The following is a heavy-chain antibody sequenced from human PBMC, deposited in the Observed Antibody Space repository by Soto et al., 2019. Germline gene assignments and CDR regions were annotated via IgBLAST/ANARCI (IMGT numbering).Heavy chain of an antibody. Sequence: SETLSLTCAVYGGSFSGYYWSWIRQPPGKGLEWIGEINHSGSTNYNPSLKSRVTISVDTSENQFSLKLSSVTAADTAVYYCASLFVEHNYWGQGTLVTVSS. V-gene: IGHV4-34*01. D-gene: IGHD1-1*01. J-gene: IGHJ4*02. CDR1: GGSFSGYY. CDR2: INHSGST. CDR3: ASLFVEHNY.